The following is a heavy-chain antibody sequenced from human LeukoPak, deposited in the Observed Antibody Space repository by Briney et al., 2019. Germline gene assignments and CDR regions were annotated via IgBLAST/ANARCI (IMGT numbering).Heavy chain of an antibody. Sequence: GGSLRLSCEASGFTFSTYAMSWVRQASGKGLEWVSGISGSGSITYYADSVKGRFTISRDNSKNTLFLEMSSLRAEDTAVYYCAGVMRGAFDIWGQGTLVTVSS. V-gene: IGHV3-23*01. CDR2: ISGSGSIT. D-gene: IGHD3-16*01. J-gene: IGHJ3*02. CDR3: AGVMRGAFDI. CDR1: GFTFSTYA.